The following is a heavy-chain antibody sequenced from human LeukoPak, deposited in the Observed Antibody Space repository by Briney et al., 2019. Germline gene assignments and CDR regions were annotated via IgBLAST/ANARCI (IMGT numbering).Heavy chain of an antibody. V-gene: IGHV1-46*01. CDR3: ARACGYTYGYYYYGMDV. J-gene: IGHJ6*02. D-gene: IGHD5-18*01. Sequence: ASVKVSCKASGYTFTSYYMRWVRQAPGQGLEWMGIINPSGGSTSYAQKFQGRVTMTRDTSTSTVYMELSSLRSEDTAVYYCARACGYTYGYYYYGMDVWGQGTTVTVSS. CDR2: INPSGGST. CDR1: GYTFTSYY.